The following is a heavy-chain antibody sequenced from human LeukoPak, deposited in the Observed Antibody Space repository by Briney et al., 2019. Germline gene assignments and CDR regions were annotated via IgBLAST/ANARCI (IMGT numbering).Heavy chain of an antibody. CDR2: TYYSGST. CDR1: GGSISSSSYY. D-gene: IGHD2-8*01. V-gene: IGHV4-39*07. Sequence: SETLSLTCTVSGGSISSSSYYWGWIRQPPGKGLEWIGSTYYSGSTNYNPSLKSRVTISVDTSKNQFSLKLSSVTAADTAVYYCARANGQSDFDYWGQGTLVTVSS. J-gene: IGHJ4*02. CDR3: ARANGQSDFDY.